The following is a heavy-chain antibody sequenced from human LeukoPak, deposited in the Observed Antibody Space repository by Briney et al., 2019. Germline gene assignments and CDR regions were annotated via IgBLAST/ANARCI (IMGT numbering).Heavy chain of an antibody. CDR1: GGSISSSSYY. D-gene: IGHD6-13*01. CDR2: IYYSGST. J-gene: IGHJ4*02. V-gene: IGHV4-39*07. Sequence: PSETLSLTCTVSGGSISSSSYYWGWIRQPPGKGLEWIGSIYYSGSTYYNPSLKSRVTISVDTSKNQFSLKLSSVTAADTAVYYCARDRWAAAGTFDYWGQGTLVTVSS. CDR3: ARDRWAAAGTFDY.